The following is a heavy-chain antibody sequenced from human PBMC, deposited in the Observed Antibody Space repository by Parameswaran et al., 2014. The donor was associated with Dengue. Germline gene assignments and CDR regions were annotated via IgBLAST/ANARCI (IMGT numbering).Heavy chain of an antibody. J-gene: IGHJ4*02. V-gene: IGHV4-39*01. Sequence: WIRQPPGKGLEWIGSIYYSGSTYYNPSLKSRVTISVDTSKNQFSLKLSSVTAADTAVYYCARIFRERWLRFYGDYVSKAFDYWGQGTPVTVSS. CDR3: ARIFRERWLRFYGDYVSKAFDY. D-gene: IGHD4-17*01. CDR2: IYYSGST.